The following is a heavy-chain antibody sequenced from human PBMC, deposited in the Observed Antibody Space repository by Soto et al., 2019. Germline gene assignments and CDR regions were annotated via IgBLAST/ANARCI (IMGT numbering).Heavy chain of an antibody. J-gene: IGHJ4*02. CDR2: ISYDGSNK. CDR1: GFTFSSYG. CDR3: AKDRGAYFDY. Sequence: LRLSCAASGFTFSSYGMHWVRQAPGKGLEWVAVISYDGSNKYYADSVKGRFTISRDNSKNTLYLQMNSLRAEDTAVYYCAKDRGAYFDYWGQGTLVTVSS. D-gene: IGHD4-17*01. V-gene: IGHV3-30*18.